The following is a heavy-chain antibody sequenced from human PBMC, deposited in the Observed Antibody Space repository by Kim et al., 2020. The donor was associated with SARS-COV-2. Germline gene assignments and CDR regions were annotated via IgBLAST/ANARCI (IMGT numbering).Heavy chain of an antibody. CDR2: VYHSGST. J-gene: IGHJ4*02. V-gene: IGHV4-39*01. D-gene: IGHD3-22*01. CDR1: GGSISNSFNY. CDR3: ARLPHDSSGYVDC. Sequence: SETLSLSCTVSGGSISNSFNYWGWIRQRPGKGLEWIGSVYHSGSTYDSPSLKSRVTVSVDTSKNQFSLKVPSVTAADTAVYFCARLPHDSSGYVDCWGQGILVTVSS.